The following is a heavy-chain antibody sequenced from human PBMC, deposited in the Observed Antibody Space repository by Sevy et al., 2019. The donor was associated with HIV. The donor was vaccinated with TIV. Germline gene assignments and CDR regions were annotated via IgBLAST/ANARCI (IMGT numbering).Heavy chain of an antibody. D-gene: IGHD3-22*01. CDR1: GYTLTEFS. J-gene: IGHJ4*02. CDR2: FDPEDGER. V-gene: IGHV1-24*01. CDR3: ATTKEYYDSSGYPFDS. Sequence: ASLKVSCKVPGYTLTEFSMHWVRQAPGKGLEWMGTFDPEDGERIYSQKFQVRFTMTEDTSTHTAYMELNSLGSEDTAVYYCATTKEYYDSSGYPFDSWGQGTLVTVSS.